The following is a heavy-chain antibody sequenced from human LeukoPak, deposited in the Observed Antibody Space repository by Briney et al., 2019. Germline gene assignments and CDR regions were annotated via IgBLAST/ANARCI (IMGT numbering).Heavy chain of an antibody. V-gene: IGHV4-39*01. CDR3: ARHPWGMTWPSYIVVVPADTDNWFDP. Sequence: SETLSLTCTVSGGSISSRSYYWGWIRQPPGKGLEWIGSMYYSGSTYYNPSLKSRVTISVDTSKNQFSLKLSSVTAADTAVYYCARHPWGMTWPSYIVVVPADTDNWFDPWGQGTLVTVSS. CDR2: MYYSGST. CDR1: GGSISSRSYY. J-gene: IGHJ5*02. D-gene: IGHD2-2*01.